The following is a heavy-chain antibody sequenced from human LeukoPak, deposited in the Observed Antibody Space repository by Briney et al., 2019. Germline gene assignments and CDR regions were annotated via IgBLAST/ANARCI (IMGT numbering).Heavy chain of an antibody. CDR2: ISTSGTTI. D-gene: IGHD6-19*01. J-gene: IGHJ4*02. Sequence: GGSLRLSCAASGFTFSDYDMSWIREAPGKGLEWVSYISTSGTTIYYADSVKGRFTISRHNARNTLYLQMNSLRAEDTAVYYCTRDFSRIAVAGEGRLYFDYWGQGTLVTVSS. CDR1: GFTFSDYD. V-gene: IGHV3-11*01. CDR3: TRDFSRIAVAGEGRLYFDY.